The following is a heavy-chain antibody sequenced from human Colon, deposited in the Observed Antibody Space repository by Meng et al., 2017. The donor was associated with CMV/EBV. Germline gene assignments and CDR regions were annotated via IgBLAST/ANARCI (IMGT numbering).Heavy chain of an antibody. CDR3: ARVTAIFGVVIVGMDV. D-gene: IGHD3-3*01. CDR1: GFTFSSYE. V-gene: IGHV3-48*03. Sequence: GESLKISCAASGFTFSSYEMNWVRQAPGKGLEWVSYISSSGSTIYYADSVKGRSTISRDNAKNSLYLQMNSLRAEDTAVYYCARVTAIFGVVIVGMDVWGQGTTVTVSS. J-gene: IGHJ6*02. CDR2: ISSSGSTI.